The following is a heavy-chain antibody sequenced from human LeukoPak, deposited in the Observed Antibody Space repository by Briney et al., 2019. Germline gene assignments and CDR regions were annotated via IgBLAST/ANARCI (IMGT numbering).Heavy chain of an antibody. V-gene: IGHV5-51*01. Sequence: GESLKISCTGSGYSFTSYCIVWVRQMPGKGLEWMGIIYPGDFDTRYSPSFHGEATISAAKSISTASLQWSSLKASDTAMYYCARQAYYYDRTYFDYWGQGTLVTVSS. CDR3: ARQAYYYDRTYFDY. J-gene: IGHJ4*02. CDR2: IYPGDFDT. D-gene: IGHD3-22*01. CDR1: GYSFTSYC.